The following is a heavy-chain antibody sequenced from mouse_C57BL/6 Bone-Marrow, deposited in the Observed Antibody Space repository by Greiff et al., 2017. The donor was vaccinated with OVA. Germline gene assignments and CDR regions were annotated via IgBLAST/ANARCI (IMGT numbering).Heavy chain of an antibody. V-gene: IGHV14-4*01. CDR1: GFNIKDDY. J-gene: IGHJ3*01. CDR3: TKETGTVFAY. D-gene: IGHD4-1*01. Sequence: EVQLQQSGAELVRPGASVKLSCTASGFNIKDDYMHWVKQRPEQGLEWIGWIDPENGDTEYASKFQGKATITADTSSNTAYLQLSSLTSEDTAVYYCTKETGTVFAYWGQGTLVTVSA. CDR2: IDPENGDT.